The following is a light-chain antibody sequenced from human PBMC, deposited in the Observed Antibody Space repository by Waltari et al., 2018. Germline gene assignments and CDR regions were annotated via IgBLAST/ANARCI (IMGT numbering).Light chain of an antibody. Sequence: QSVLTQPPSVSGAPGQRVTISCTGSSSNIGAGYDVHWYQQFPGTAPKLLIYGNATRPSGVPDRISGSKSGTSASLAITGLQADDEADYYCQSYDSSLSGFVFGTGTTVTVL. V-gene: IGLV1-40*01. J-gene: IGLJ1*01. CDR1: SSNIGAGYD. CDR3: QSYDSSLSGFV. CDR2: GNA.